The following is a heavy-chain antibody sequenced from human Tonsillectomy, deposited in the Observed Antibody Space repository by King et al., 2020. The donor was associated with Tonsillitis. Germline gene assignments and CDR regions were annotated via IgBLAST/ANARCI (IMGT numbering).Heavy chain of an antibody. V-gene: IGHV3-11*01. CDR1: GFTFRDYY. D-gene: IGHD3-22*01. J-gene: IGHJ1*01. Sequence: VQLVESGGGLVKPGGSLRLSCAASGFTFRDYYMSWIRQAPGKGLEWVSYISSRGSTIYYADSVKGRFTISRDNAKNSLYLQMNSLRAEDTAVYYCARERYYDSSGYPTELQPWGQGTLVTVSS. CDR2: ISSRGSTI. CDR3: ARERYYDSSGYPTELQP.